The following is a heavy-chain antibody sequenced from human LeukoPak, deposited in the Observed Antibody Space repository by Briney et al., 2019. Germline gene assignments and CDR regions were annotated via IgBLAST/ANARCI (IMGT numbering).Heavy chain of an antibody. J-gene: IGHJ4*02. Sequence: ASVKVSFKASGYTFTIYYMHWVRQAPGQGLAWLGIINPSGGSTSYAQKLQGRVTMTRDTSTSTVYMELSSLRSEDTAVYYCARGSYDFWSGYDYWGQGTLVTVSS. CDR3: ARGSYDFWSGYDY. CDR2: INPSGGST. D-gene: IGHD3-3*01. V-gene: IGHV1-46*01. CDR1: GYTFTIYY.